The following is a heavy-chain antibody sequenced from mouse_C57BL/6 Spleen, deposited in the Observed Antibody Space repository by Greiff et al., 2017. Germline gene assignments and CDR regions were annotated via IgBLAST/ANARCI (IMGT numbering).Heavy chain of an antibody. V-gene: IGHV5-4*01. CDR3: ARDRDSIYVTSSFAY. D-gene: IGHD2-5*01. CDR1: GFTFSSYA. CDR2: ISDGGSYT. J-gene: IGHJ3*01. Sequence: EVQRVESGGGLVKPGGSLKLSCAASGFTFSSYAMSWVRQTPEKRLEWVATISDGGSYTYYPDNVKGRFTISRDNAKNNLYLQMSHLKSEYTAMYFCARDRDSIYVTSSFAYWGQGTLVTVSA.